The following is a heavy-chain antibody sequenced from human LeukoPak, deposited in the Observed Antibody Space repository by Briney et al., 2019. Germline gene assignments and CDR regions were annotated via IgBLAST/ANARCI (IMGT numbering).Heavy chain of an antibody. D-gene: IGHD4-11*01. J-gene: IGHJ4*02. V-gene: IGHV4-34*01. Sequence: PSETLSLTCAVYGGSFSGYYWSWIRQPPGKGLEWIGEINHSGSTNYNPSLKSRVTISVDTSKNQFSLKLSSVTAADTAVYYCARGSRSSPRLQVWGQGTLVTVSS. CDR3: ARGSRSSPRLQV. CDR2: INHSGST. CDR1: GGSFSGYY.